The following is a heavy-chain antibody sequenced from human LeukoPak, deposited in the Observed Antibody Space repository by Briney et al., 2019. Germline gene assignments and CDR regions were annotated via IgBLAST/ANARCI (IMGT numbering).Heavy chain of an antibody. J-gene: IGHJ4*02. CDR2: IDYSGST. CDR3: ARDRALGSGKYYFDY. V-gene: IGHV4-59*01. Sequence: SETLSLTCTVSGGSISSYYWSWIRLPPGKGLEWIGYIDYSGSTNYNPSLQSRVTISLDTSKNQFSLKLSSVTAADTAVYFCARDRALGSGKYYFDYWGQGTLVTVSS. CDR1: GGSISSYY. D-gene: IGHD3-10*01.